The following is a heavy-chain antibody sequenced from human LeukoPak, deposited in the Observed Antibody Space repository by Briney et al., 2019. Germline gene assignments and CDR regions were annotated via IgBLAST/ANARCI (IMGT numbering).Heavy chain of an antibody. Sequence: GGSLRLSCAASGFTVSSNYMSWVRQAPGKGLEWVSVIYSGGSTYYADSVKGRFTISRDNSKNTLYLQMNSLRAEDTAMYYCARDVRTGYYYYYMDVWGKGTTVTVSS. V-gene: IGHV3-66*02. CDR3: ARDVRTGYYYYYMDV. CDR2: IYSGGST. J-gene: IGHJ6*03. D-gene: IGHD1-1*01. CDR1: GFTVSSNY.